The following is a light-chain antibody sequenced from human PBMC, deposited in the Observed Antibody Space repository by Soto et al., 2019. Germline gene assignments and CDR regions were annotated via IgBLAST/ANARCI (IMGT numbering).Light chain of an antibody. J-gene: IGKJ2*01. CDR1: QGIRND. CDR3: LPHNSYQYA. CDR2: AAF. V-gene: IGKV1-17*01. Sequence: QMNQSPSSLSASVGASVPITCRTSQGIRNDLGRYQQKPGKTPKRLIYAAFSLQSGVPARFISHCSGKVFTLTSGRLPPEYFAIYCCLPHNSYQYAFGQGNKLEIK.